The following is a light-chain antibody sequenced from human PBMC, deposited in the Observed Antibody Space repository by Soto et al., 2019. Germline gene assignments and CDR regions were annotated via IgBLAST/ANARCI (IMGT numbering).Light chain of an antibody. Sequence: QSALTQPASVSGSPGQSITISCTGTSTDVGGYNYVSWYQQHPGKAPKLMIYDVSYWPSGVSNRFSGSKSGNTASLTISGLQAEDEADYYCSSYTSSSTSYVFGTGTKLTVL. CDR3: SSYTSSSTSYV. CDR2: DVS. J-gene: IGLJ1*01. CDR1: STDVGGYNY. V-gene: IGLV2-14*03.